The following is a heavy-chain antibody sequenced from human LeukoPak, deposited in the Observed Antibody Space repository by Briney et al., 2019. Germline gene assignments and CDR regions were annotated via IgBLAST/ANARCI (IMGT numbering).Heavy chain of an antibody. D-gene: IGHD4-17*01. CDR2: IYSAGST. CDR3: AGGLRSGLIDY. Sequence: GGSLRLTCAASEFTVNNNYMSWVRQAPGKGLEWISTIYSAGSTNYADSVKGRFTISSDNSKNTMYLQMNSLRAEDTAVYYCAGGLRSGLIDYWGQGTLVTVSS. J-gene: IGHJ4*02. CDR1: EFTVNNNY. V-gene: IGHV3-53*01.